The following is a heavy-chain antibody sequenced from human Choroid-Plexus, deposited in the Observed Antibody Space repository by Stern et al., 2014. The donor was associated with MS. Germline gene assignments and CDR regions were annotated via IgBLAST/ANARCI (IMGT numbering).Heavy chain of an antibody. Sequence: MQLVESGGGVVQPGRPLRLSCVASGFTFGSCAMHWVRQAPGKGLEWVGGVSHDGSYKYEADSVKGRFTISRDNSQNTHYMQMSSLRPEDTAVYYCAKDRQYLTYFFDHWGQGSLVTVSS. CDR2: VSHDGSYK. D-gene: IGHD2/OR15-2a*01. CDR3: AKDRQYLTYFFDH. CDR1: GFTFGSCA. J-gene: IGHJ5*02. V-gene: IGHV3-30*18.